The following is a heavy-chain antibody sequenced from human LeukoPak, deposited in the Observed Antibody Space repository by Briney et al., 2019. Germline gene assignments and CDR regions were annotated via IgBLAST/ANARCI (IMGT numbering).Heavy chain of an antibody. CDR2: ISGSGGST. D-gene: IGHD6-19*01. CDR3: SWAQWLTPGMSQH. V-gene: IGHV3-23*01. CDR1: GFTFSSYA. J-gene: IGHJ1*01. Sequence: GGSLRLSCAASGFTFSSYAMSWVRQAPGKGLEWVSAISGSGGSTYYADSVKGRFTISRDNSKNTLYLQMNSLRAEDTAVYYCSWAQWLTPGMSQHWGQGTLVTASS.